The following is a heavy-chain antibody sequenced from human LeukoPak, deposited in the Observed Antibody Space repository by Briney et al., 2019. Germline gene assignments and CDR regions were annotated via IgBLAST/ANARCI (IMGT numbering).Heavy chain of an antibody. CDR1: GSTLSSYS. V-gene: IGHV3-48*01. CDR2: ISSGSNTI. CDR3: ARDPTRTYGSGTFDY. D-gene: IGHD3-10*01. Sequence: GGSLRLSCAASGSTLSSYSMNWVRQAPGKGLEWVSYISSGSNTIYYADSVKGRFTISRDNAKNSLYLQMNSLRAEDTAVYYCARDPTRTYGSGTFDYWGQGTLVTVSS. J-gene: IGHJ4*02.